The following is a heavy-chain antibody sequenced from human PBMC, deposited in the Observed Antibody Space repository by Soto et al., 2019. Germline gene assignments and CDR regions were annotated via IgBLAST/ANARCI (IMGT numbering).Heavy chain of an antibody. Sequence: PSQTLSLTCAISGDSVSRNSAAWNWIRQSPSRGLEWLGRTYYRSKWYNDYAVSVKSRITINPDTSKNQFSLQLNSVTPEDTAVYYCARESSSSWYVQGDAFDIWGQGTMVTVSS. D-gene: IGHD6-13*01. CDR2: TYYRSKWYN. J-gene: IGHJ3*02. CDR1: GDSVSRNSAA. V-gene: IGHV6-1*01. CDR3: ARESSSSWYVQGDAFDI.